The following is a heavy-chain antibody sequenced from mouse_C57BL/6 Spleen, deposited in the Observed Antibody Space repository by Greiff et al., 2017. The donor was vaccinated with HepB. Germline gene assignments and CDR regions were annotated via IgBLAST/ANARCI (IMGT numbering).Heavy chain of an antibody. J-gene: IGHJ2*01. D-gene: IGHD1-1*01. CDR3: ARRYYGSSPYFDY. V-gene: IGHV1-59*01. CDR1: GYTFTSYW. CDR2: IDPSDSYT. Sequence: QVQLKQPGAELVRPGTSVKLSCKASGYTFTSYWMHWVKQRPGQGLEWIGVIDPSDSYTNYNQKFKGKATLTVDTSSSTAYMQLSSLTSEDSAVYYCARRYYGSSPYFDYWGQGTTLTVSS.